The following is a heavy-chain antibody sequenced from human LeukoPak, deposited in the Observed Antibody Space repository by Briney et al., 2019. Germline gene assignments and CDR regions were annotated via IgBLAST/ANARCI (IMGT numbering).Heavy chain of an antibody. D-gene: IGHD3-22*01. Sequence: PSETLSLTWTVSGGSISSYYWSWIRQPPGKGLEWIGYIYYSGSTNYNPSLKSRVTISVDTSKNQFSLKLSSVTAADTAVYYCARYLVSSGYQPIEYYFDYWGQGTLVTVSS. CDR1: GGSISSYY. V-gene: IGHV4-59*01. J-gene: IGHJ4*02. CDR3: ARYLVSSGYQPIEYYFDY. CDR2: IYYSGST.